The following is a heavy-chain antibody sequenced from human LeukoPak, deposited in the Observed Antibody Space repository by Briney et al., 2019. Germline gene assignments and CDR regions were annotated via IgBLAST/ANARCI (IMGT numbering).Heavy chain of an antibody. D-gene: IGHD7-27*01. CDR1: GFTFSDHH. J-gene: IGHJ4*02. V-gene: IGHV3-72*01. CDR3: ARSPLGIAPFDY. Sequence: GGSLRLSCSASGFTFSDHHMDWVRQAPGEGLEWVARIRNKANRYTTEYAASVKGRFTISRDDSENSLYLQMDSLKTEDTAVYYCARSPLGIAPFDYWGQGTLVTVSS. CDR2: IRNKANRYTT.